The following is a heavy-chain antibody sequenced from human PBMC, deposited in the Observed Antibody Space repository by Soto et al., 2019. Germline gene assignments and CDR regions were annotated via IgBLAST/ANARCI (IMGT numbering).Heavy chain of an antibody. J-gene: IGHJ4*02. V-gene: IGHV3-7*04. Sequence: EVPLVESGGGLVQPGGSLRLSSAASGFTSISYWMTWVRPAPGKGLEWVATIKQDGSAEYYVDSVKGRFTISRDNAKNSLFLQMNSLRVEDTAVYYCARVAAAGRGTDYWGQGTLVTVSS. CDR2: IKQDGSAE. CDR3: ARVAAAGRGTDY. CDR1: GFTSISYW. D-gene: IGHD6-13*01.